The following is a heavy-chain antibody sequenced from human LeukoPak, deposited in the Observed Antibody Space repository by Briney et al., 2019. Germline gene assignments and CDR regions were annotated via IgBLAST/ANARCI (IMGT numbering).Heavy chain of an antibody. Sequence: GGSLRLSCAASGFTFSDHYVDWVRQAPGKGLEWVGRTRNKANSYTTEYAASVKGRFTISRDDSKNSLYLQMNSLKTEDTAVYYCARGGYSYGPDAFDIWGQGTMVTVSS. CDR1: GFTFSDHY. J-gene: IGHJ3*02. CDR2: TRNKANSYTT. V-gene: IGHV3-72*01. CDR3: ARGGYSYGPDAFDI. D-gene: IGHD5-18*01.